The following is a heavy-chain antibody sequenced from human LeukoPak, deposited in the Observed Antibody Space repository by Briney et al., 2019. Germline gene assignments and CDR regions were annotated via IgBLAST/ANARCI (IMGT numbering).Heavy chain of an antibody. CDR3: ARGAGHYYDSSGYYDGTSNWFDP. J-gene: IGHJ5*02. Sequence: SETLSLTCAVYGGSFSGYYWSWIRQPPGKGLEWTGEINHSGSTNYNPSLKSRVTISVDTSKNQFSLKLSSVTAADTAVYYCARGAGHYYDSSGYYDGTSNWFDPWGQGTLVTVSS. CDR1: GGSFSGYY. D-gene: IGHD3-22*01. V-gene: IGHV4-34*01. CDR2: INHSGST.